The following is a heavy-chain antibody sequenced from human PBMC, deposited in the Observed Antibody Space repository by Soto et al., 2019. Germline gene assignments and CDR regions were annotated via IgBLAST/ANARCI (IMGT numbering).Heavy chain of an antibody. Sequence: GGSLRLSCASSGFTFSSYGMHWVRQAPGKGLGWVAVIWYDGSNKYYADSVKGRFTISRDNSKNTLYLQMNSLRAEDTAVYYCARDRIAAAGTLTLNYYYGMDVWGQGTTVTVSS. V-gene: IGHV3-33*01. CDR2: IWYDGSNK. J-gene: IGHJ6*02. CDR3: ARDRIAAAGTLTLNYYYGMDV. D-gene: IGHD6-13*01. CDR1: GFTFSSYG.